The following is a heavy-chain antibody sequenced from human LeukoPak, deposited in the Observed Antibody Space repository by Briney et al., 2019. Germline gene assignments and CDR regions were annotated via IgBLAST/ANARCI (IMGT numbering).Heavy chain of an antibody. CDR2: IYSGGST. D-gene: IGHD1-14*01. V-gene: IGHV3-53*01. CDR3: ARAHRYPFDY. Sequence: GGSLRLSCAASGFTVSSNYMSWVRQAPGKGLEWVSVIYSGGSTYYAASVKGRFTISKDDSKNTLYLQMNSLRAEDTAVYYCARAHRYPFDYWGQGTLVTVSS. J-gene: IGHJ4*02. CDR1: GFTVSSNY.